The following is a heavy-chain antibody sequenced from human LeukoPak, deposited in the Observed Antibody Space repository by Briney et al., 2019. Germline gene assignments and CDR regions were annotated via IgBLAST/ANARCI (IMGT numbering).Heavy chain of an antibody. V-gene: IGHV3-23*01. Sequence: GGSLRLSCAVSGFTFSTYAMNWVRQAPGKGLEWVSAISVSGGSTYYADSVKGRFTISRDNSKNTLYLQMNSLRADDTATYYCAKGFHSTSSNFDYWGQGTLVTVSS. CDR2: ISVSGGST. CDR1: GFTFSTYA. CDR3: AKGFHSTSSNFDY. D-gene: IGHD6-6*01. J-gene: IGHJ4*02.